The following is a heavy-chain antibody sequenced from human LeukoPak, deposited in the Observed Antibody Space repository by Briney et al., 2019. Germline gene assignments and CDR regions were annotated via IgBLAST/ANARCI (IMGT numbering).Heavy chain of an antibody. Sequence: SVKVSCRTSGYTFINYGITWVRQAPGQGLEWMGRIIPIFGTANYAQKFQGRVTITTDESTSTAYMELSSLRSEDTAVYYCARMYSSSSNWFDPWGQGTLVTVSS. CDR3: ARMYSSSSNWFDP. J-gene: IGHJ5*02. CDR1: GYTFINYG. CDR2: IIPIFGTA. D-gene: IGHD6-13*01. V-gene: IGHV1-69*05.